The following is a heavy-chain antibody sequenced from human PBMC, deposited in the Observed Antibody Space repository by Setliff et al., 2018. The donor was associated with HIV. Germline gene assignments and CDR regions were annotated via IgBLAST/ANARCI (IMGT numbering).Heavy chain of an antibody. J-gene: IGHJ6*03. CDR2: IKSRSDGGTT. Sequence: PGGSLRLSCAASGFTFSHAWMSWVRQAPGKGLEWVGRIKSRSDGGTTDYGAPVKGRFIISRDDSKNTAFLQMNSLKTEDTAVYYCTPITGYYMDVWGKGTTVTVSS. CDR1: GFTFSHAW. D-gene: IGHD1-20*01. CDR3: TPITGYYMDV. V-gene: IGHV3-15*01.